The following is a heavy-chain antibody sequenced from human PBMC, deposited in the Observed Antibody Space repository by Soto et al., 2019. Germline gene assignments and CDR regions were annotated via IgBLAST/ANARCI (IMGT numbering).Heavy chain of an antibody. J-gene: IGHJ5*02. CDR2: INAGNGNT. V-gene: IGHV1-3*01. D-gene: IGHD4-17*01. CDR1: GYTFTSYA. Sequence: QVQLVQSGAEVTKPGASVKVSCKASGYTFTSYAMHWVRQAPGQGLEWMGWINAGNGNTKYSQKFQGRVTITRATSASTAYMELSSLRSEDTAVYYCARDVMTTVTRWFDPWGQGTLVTLSS. CDR3: ARDVMTTVTRWFDP.